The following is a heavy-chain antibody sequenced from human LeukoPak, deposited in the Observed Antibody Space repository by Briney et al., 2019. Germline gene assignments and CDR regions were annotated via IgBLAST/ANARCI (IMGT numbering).Heavy chain of an antibody. Sequence: GGSLRLSCAASGFTLSSYAMSWVRQAPGKGLEWVSAISGSGGSTYYADSVKGRFTISRDNSKNTPYVQMNSLSVEDTAVYYCAKDLAPGSGSYASPYFDSWGQGTLVTVSS. CDR2: ISGSGGST. D-gene: IGHD3-10*01. CDR1: GFTLSSYA. J-gene: IGHJ4*02. CDR3: AKDLAPGSGSYASPYFDS. V-gene: IGHV3-23*01.